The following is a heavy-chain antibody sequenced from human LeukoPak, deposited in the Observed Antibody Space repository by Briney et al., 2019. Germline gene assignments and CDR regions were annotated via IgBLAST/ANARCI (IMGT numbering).Heavy chain of an antibody. CDR1: GFTFSSYE. D-gene: IGHD3-3*01. CDR2: ISSSGSTI. J-gene: IGHJ4*02. Sequence: GGSLRLSCAASGFTFSSYEMNWVRQAPGKGLEWVSYISSSGSTIYYADPVKGRFTISRDNAKNSLYLQMNSLRAEDTAVYYCASDGSHYEGGYWGQGTLVTVSS. V-gene: IGHV3-48*03. CDR3: ASDGSHYEGGY.